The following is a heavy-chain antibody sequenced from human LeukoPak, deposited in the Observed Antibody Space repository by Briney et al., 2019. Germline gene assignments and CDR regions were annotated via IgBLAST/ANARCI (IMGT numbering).Heavy chain of an antibody. CDR2: TYTGGNS. V-gene: IGHV3-53*01. Sequence: PGGSLRLSCAASGFTLSSYSMNWVRQAPGKGLEWVSVTYTGGNSYYADSVKGRFIISRDISKNTLYLQMNSLRAEDSALYYCARGGRGSAAVVAPRSFDIWGQGTMVTVSS. CDR1: GFTLSSYS. J-gene: IGHJ3*02. CDR3: ARGGRGSAAVVAPRSFDI. D-gene: IGHD3-22*01.